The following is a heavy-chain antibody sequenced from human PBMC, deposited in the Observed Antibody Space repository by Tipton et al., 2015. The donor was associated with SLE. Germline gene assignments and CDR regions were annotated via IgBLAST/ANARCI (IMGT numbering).Heavy chain of an antibody. CDR3: ARNPRSIAARWNAFDI. CDR1: GGSFSGYY. D-gene: IGHD6-6*01. J-gene: IGHJ3*02. Sequence: TLSLTCAVYGGSFSGYYWSWIRQPPGKGLEWIGEINHSGSTNYNPSLKSRVTISVDTSKNQFSLKLSSVTAADTAVYYCARNPRSIAARWNAFDIWGQGTMVTVSS. CDR2: INHSGST. V-gene: IGHV4-34*01.